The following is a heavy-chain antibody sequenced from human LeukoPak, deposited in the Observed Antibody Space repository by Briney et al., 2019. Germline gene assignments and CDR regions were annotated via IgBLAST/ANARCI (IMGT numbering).Heavy chain of an antibody. CDR3: ARSEVVAANNWFDT. D-gene: IGHD2-15*01. CDR2: IIHIIGIA. V-gene: IGHV1-69*10. CDR1: GGTFGSYT. Sequence: SVKVSCKASGGTFGSYTISWVRQAPGQGRECMGGIIHIIGIANYTQKFQGRVTITADKSTSTAYMELSSLRAEDTAVYYCARSEVVAANNWFDTWGQGTLVTVSS. J-gene: IGHJ5*01.